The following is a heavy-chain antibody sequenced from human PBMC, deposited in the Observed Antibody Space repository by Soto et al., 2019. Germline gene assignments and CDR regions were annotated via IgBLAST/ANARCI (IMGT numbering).Heavy chain of an antibody. CDR1: GGSISSGGYY. J-gene: IGHJ4*02. Sequence: SETLSLTCTVSGGSISSGGYYWSWIRQHPGKGLEWIGYIYYSGSTYYNASLKSRVTISVDTSKNQFSLKLSSVTAADTAVYYCARDYDSSGSHFDYWGQGTLVTVSS. D-gene: IGHD3-22*01. CDR3: ARDYDSSGSHFDY. CDR2: IYYSGST. V-gene: IGHV4-31*03.